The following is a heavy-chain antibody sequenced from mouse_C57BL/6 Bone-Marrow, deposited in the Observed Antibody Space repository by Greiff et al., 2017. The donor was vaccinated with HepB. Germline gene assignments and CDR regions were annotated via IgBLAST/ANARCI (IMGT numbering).Heavy chain of an antibody. D-gene: IGHD1-1*01. CDR3: TRGIYYYGSIYFDY. V-gene: IGHV6-6*01. Sequence: EVKLVESGGGLVQPGGSMKLSCAASGFTFSDAWMDWVRQSPEKGLEWVAEIRNKANNHATYYAESVKGRFTISRDDSKSGVYLQMNSLRAEDTGIYYCTRGIYYYGSIYFDYWGQGTTLTVSS. CDR2: IRNKANNHAT. CDR1: GFTFSDAW. J-gene: IGHJ2*01.